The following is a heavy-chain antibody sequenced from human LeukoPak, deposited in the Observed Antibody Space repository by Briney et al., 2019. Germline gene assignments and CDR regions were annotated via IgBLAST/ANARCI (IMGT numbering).Heavy chain of an antibody. CDR1: GFTFSSYG. CDR2: IWYDGSNK. CDR3: AKDWGQLPLYYYGMDV. V-gene: IGHV3-30*02. J-gene: IGHJ6*02. D-gene: IGHD2-2*01. Sequence: GGSLRLSCAASGFTFSSYGMHWVRQAPGKGLEWVAVIWYDGSNKYYADSVKGRFTISRDNSKNTLYLQMNSLRAEDTAVYYCAKDWGQLPLYYYGMDVWGQGTTVTVSS.